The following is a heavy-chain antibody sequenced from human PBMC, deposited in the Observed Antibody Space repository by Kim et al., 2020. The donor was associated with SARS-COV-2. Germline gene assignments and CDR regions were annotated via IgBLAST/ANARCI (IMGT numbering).Heavy chain of an antibody. CDR3: ARGGIAVAGLFSGWFDP. CDR2: IDPSDSYT. V-gene: IGHV5-10-1*01. Sequence: GESLKISCKGSGYSFTSYWISWVRQMPGKGLEWMGRIDPSDSYTNYSPSFQGHVTISADKSISTAYLQWSRLKASDTAMYYCARGGIAVAGLFSGWFDPWGQGTLVTVSS. J-gene: IGHJ5*02. D-gene: IGHD6-19*01. CDR1: GYSFTSYW.